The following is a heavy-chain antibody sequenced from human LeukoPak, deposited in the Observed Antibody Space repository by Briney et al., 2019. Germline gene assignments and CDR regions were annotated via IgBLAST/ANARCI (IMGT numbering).Heavy chain of an antibody. CDR3: ARYCSSTSCYRVNDAFDI. CDR2: INPNSGGT. D-gene: IGHD2-2*01. V-gene: IGHV1-2*02. CDR1: GYTFTGYY. J-gene: IGHJ3*02. Sequence: ASVKVSCKAPGYTFTGYYIHWVRRAPGQGLEWMGWINPNSGGTNYAQKFQGRVTMTRDTSISTAYMELSRLRSDDTAVYYCARYCSSTSCYRVNDAFDIWGQGTMVTVSS.